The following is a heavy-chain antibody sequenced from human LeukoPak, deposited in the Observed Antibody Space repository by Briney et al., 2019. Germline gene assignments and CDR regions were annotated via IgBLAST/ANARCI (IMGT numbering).Heavy chain of an antibody. V-gene: IGHV1-69*05. CDR1: GGTFSSYA. CDR2: IIPIFGTA. J-gene: IGHJ4*02. CDR3: ARDTGYGGNS. D-gene: IGHD4-23*01. Sequence: SVKVSCKASGGTFSSYAISWVRQAPGQGLEWMGGIIPIFGTANYAQKFQGRVTITTDESTSTAYMELSGLRYEDTAVYYSARDTGYGGNSWGQGTLVTVSS.